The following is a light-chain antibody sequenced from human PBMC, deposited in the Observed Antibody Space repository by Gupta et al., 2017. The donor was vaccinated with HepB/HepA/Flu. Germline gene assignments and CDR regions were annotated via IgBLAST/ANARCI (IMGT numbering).Light chain of an antibody. CDR1: TGPVTSNHY. V-gene: IGLV7-46*01. Sequence: QAVVTQEPSLTVSPGGTVILTCGSSTGPVTSNHYPYWFQPKPGQAPTTLVYDTNNKQSWAFARFSGSRLGGKDALTLSGAQPEDEADYYCLLSYSGVRVFGGGTKLTVL. CDR3: LLSYSGVRV. CDR2: DTN. J-gene: IGLJ2*01.